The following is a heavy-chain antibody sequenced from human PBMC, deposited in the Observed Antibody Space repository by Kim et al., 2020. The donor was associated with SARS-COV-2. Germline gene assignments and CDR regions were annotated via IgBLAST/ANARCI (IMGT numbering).Heavy chain of an antibody. Sequence: GGSLRLSCAASGFIFSDYTMNWVRQAPGKGLEWVSSISSSSTYIYYADSVKGRFTVSRDNARNSLYLQMNSLRAEDTAVYYCARYGAVTGSRYFDYWGQGTLVTVSS. CDR3: ARYGAVTGSRYFDY. J-gene: IGHJ4*02. CDR2: ISSSSTYI. D-gene: IGHD6-19*01. V-gene: IGHV3-21*01. CDR1: GFIFSDYT.